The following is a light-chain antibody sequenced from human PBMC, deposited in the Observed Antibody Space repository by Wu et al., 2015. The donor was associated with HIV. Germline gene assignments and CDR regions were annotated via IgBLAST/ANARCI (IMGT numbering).Light chain of an antibody. V-gene: IGKV1-NL1*01. CDR2: ATS. CDR1: QAISNS. Sequence: DIQMTQSPSSLSASVGDRVTVTCRASQAISNSLGWYQQKAGKAPKLLLYATSRLESGVPSRFSGRGSGTDYTLIISSLQPEDFATYYCQQYFMPPXSFGQGTKLENK. CDR3: QQYFMPPXS. J-gene: IGKJ2*03.